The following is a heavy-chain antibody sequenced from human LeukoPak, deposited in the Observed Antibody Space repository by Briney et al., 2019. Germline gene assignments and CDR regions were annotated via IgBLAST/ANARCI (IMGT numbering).Heavy chain of an antibody. CDR2: IIPIFGTA. V-gene: IGHV1-69*06. CDR3: ARADVSGSYLRFDY. J-gene: IGHJ4*02. D-gene: IGHD3-10*01. Sequence: GASVKVSCKASGGTFSSYAISWVRQAPGQGLEWMGGIIPIFGTANYAQKFQGRVTFTADKSTSTAYMERNSGRSEETAVYYCARADVSGSYLRFDYWGQGTLVTVSS. CDR1: GGTFSSYA.